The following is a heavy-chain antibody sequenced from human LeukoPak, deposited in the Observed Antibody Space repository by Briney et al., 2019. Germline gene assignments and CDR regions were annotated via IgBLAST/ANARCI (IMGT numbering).Heavy chain of an antibody. D-gene: IGHD6-13*01. CDR2: INHSGST. J-gene: IGHJ5*02. V-gene: IGHV4-34*01. CDR3: ASGRRGWGAAAHLRYNWFGP. CDR1: GGSFSGYY. Sequence: SETLSLTCAVYGGSFSGYYWSWIRQPPGKGLEWIGEINHSGSTNYNPSLKSRVTISVDTSKNQFSLKLSSVTAADTAVYYCASGRRGWGAAAHLRYNWFGPWGQGTLVTVSS.